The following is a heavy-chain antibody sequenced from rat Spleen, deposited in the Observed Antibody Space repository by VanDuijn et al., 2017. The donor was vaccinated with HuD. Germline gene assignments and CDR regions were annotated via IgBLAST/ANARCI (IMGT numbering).Heavy chain of an antibody. V-gene: IGHV5S23*01. CDR3: TRGRLYYSSYTPFDY. J-gene: IGHJ2*01. Sequence: EVQLVESGGGLVQPGRSLKLSCAASGFTFSNYYMAWVRQAPTKGLEWVASITNSGGSTYYRDSVKGRFTISRDNAKSTLYLQMDSLRSEDTATYYCTRGRLYYSSYTPFDYWGQGVMVTVSS. CDR1: GFTFSNYY. D-gene: IGHD1-2*01. CDR2: ITNSGGST.